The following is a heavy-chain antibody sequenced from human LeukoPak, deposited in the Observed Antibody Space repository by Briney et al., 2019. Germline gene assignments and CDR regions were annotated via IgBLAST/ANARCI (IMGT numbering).Heavy chain of an antibody. J-gene: IGHJ3*02. D-gene: IGHD3-22*01. CDR3: ARGPYSYDSSGAFDI. Sequence: SETLSLTCTVSGVSISSYYWSWLRQPPGKGLEWIGRISSSGSTNYNPSLKSRVTISVDTSKNQSSLKLSSVTAADTAVYFCARGPYSYDSSGAFDIWGQGTMVTVSS. CDR2: ISSSGST. CDR1: GVSISSYY. V-gene: IGHV4-4*08.